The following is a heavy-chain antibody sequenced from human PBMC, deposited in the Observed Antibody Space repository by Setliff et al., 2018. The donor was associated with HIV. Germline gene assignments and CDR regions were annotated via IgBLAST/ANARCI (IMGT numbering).Heavy chain of an antibody. Sequence: GGSLRLSCATSGFTFNKYWMTWVRQAPGKGLEWVATIQQDGNEKYYVDSVRGRFIVSRDNRRKVLHLQMSSLRVEDTAVYYCARPPPSLQDFDFVFDSWGLGTLVTVSS. D-gene: IGHD3-9*01. CDR2: IQQDGNEK. CDR1: GFTFNKYW. J-gene: IGHJ4*02. CDR3: ARPPPSLQDFDFVFDS. V-gene: IGHV3-7*03.